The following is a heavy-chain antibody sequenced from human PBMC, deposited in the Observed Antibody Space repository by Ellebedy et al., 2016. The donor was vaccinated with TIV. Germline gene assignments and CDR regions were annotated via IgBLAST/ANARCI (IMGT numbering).Heavy chain of an antibody. CDR1: GYTFTSYD. V-gene: IGHV1-8*01. J-gene: IGHJ6*02. CDR2: MNPDSGNT. Sequence: AASVKVSCKASGYTFTSYDINWVRQATGQGLEWMGWMNPDSGNTAYAQKFQGRLNLTTDTSTSTAYMDLRSLTSDDTAVYYCARSDLRLLLLYYYGMDVWGQGTAVTVSS. D-gene: IGHD2-15*01. CDR3: ARSDLRLLLLYYYGMDV.